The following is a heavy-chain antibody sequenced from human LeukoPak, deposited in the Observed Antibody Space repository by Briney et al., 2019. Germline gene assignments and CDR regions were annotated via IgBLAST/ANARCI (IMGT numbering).Heavy chain of an antibody. CDR1: GLTFSNYA. CDR2: ISTNGDIT. CDR3: ARVHYYGSGSYNPPYDY. J-gene: IGHJ4*02. Sequence: GGSLRLSCAASGLTFSNYAMDWVRQAPVKGLEYVSVISTNGDITYYANSVKGRFTISRDNSKNTLYLQMGSLRAEDMAVYYCARVHYYGSGSYNPPYDYWGQGTLVTVSS. D-gene: IGHD3-10*01. V-gene: IGHV3-64*01.